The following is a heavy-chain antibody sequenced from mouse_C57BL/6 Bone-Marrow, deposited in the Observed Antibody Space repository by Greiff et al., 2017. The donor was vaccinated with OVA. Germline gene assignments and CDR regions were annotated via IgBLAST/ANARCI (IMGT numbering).Heavy chain of an antibody. CDR1: GFTFSDYY. V-gene: IGHV5-16*01. CDR2: INYDGSST. Sequence: EVKLVESEGGLVQPGSSMKLSCTASGFTFSDYYMAWVRQVPEKGLEWVANINYDGSSTYYLDSLKSRFIISRDNAKNILYLQMSSLKSEDTATYYCARGWDASSYFDYWGQGTTLTVSS. D-gene: IGHD4-1*01. J-gene: IGHJ2*01. CDR3: ARGWDASSYFDY.